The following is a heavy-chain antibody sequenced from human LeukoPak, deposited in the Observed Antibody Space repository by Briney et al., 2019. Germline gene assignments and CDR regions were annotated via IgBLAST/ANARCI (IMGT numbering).Heavy chain of an antibody. CDR3: ASYHDGSGYSPHFDY. J-gene: IGHJ4*02. CDR2: ISSSSSYI. CDR1: GFTFSSYS. Sequence: GGSLRLSCAASGFTFSSYSMNWVRQAPGKGLEWVSSISSSSSYIYYADSVKGRFTISRDNSKNTLYLQMNSLRAEDTAVYYCASYHDGSGYSPHFDYWGQGTLVTVSS. V-gene: IGHV3-21*04. D-gene: IGHD3-22*01.